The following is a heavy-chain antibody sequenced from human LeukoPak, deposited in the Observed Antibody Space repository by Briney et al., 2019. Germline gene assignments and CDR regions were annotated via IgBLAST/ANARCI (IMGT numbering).Heavy chain of an antibody. CDR3: ARERPPGDSSNWFLEGYFDI. Sequence: SVKVSCKASGGTFSSYAITWVRQAPGQGLEWMGRIIPIFGTANYAQKFQGRVTITTDESTSTAYMELCTLRSDDTAVYYCARERPPGDSSNWFLEGYFDIWGQGTLVTVSS. V-gene: IGHV1-69*05. CDR2: IIPIFGTA. J-gene: IGHJ4*02. D-gene: IGHD6-13*01. CDR1: GGTFSSYA.